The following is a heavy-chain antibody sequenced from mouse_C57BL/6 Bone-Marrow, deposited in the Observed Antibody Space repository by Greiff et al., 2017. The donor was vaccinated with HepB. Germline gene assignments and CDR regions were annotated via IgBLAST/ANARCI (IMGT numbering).Heavy chain of an antibody. Sequence: VQLQQSGPELVKPGASVKISCKASGYTFTDYYMNWVKQSHGKSLEWIGDINPNNGGTSYNQKFKGKATLTVDKSSSTAYMELRSLTSEDSAVYYCARGGMDGYYWAYWGQGTLVTVSA. J-gene: IGHJ3*01. CDR1: GYTFTDYY. V-gene: IGHV1-26*01. D-gene: IGHD2-3*01. CDR2: INPNNGGT. CDR3: ARGGMDGYYWAY.